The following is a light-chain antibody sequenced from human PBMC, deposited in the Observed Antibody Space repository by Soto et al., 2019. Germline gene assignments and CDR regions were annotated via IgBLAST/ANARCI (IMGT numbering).Light chain of an antibody. CDR3: MQGMHWPPT. J-gene: IGKJ4*01. Sequence: DVVMTQSPLSLPVTLGQPASISCRSSQSLVYSDGNTYLNWFQQRPGHSPRRLIYKVSNRDSGVPDRFSGSGSGTDFTLKISRVEAEDVGFYYSMQGMHWPPTFGGGTKVEIK. V-gene: IGKV2-30*01. CDR1: QSLVYSDGNTY. CDR2: KVS.